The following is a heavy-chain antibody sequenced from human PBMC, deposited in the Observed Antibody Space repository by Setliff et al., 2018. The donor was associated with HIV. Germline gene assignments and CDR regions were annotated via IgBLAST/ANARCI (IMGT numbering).Heavy chain of an antibody. J-gene: IGHJ4*02. CDR3: ARDRLNVYSSGWGVGY. V-gene: IGHV1-18*01. CDR1: GYTFTSYG. D-gene: IGHD6-25*01. Sequence: ASVKVSCKASGYTFTSYGISWVRQAPGQGLEWMGWISGYNGNTNFAQKLQGRVTMTTDTSTSTAYMELRSLGSDDTAVYYCARDRLNVYSSGWGVGYWGQGTLVTVSS. CDR2: ISGYNGNT.